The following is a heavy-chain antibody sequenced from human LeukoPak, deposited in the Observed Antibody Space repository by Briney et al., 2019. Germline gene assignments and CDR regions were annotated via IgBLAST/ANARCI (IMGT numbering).Heavy chain of an antibody. J-gene: IGHJ4*02. Sequence: ASVTVSCKASGYSFTNYYIHWVRQAPGQGLEWMGIVNPSGGSTTYAQEFQGRVTMTRDTSTRTVYMDLSSLRSDDTAVYFCARGGRMTTVVTYYFDYWGQGTLVTVSS. CDR2: VNPSGGST. D-gene: IGHD4-23*01. CDR3: ARGGRMTTVVTYYFDY. V-gene: IGHV1-46*01. CDR1: GYSFTNYY.